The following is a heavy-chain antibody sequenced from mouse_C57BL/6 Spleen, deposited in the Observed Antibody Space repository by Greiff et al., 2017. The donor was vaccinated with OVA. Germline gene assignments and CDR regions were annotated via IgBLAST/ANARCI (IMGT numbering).Heavy chain of an antibody. V-gene: IGHV1-39*01. J-gene: IGHJ4*01. CDR2: LNPNYGNT. CDR1: GYSFTDSN. Sequence: VQLQQSGPELVKPGTSVKISCKASGYSFTDSNMNWVKQSNGKSLEWIGVLNPNYGNTSYKQKYKGKATLTVDPTSSTADIQLNNLTSEDSAVYYCAIGAYYSNYEGGAMDYWGQGTSVTVSS. D-gene: IGHD2-5*01. CDR3: AIGAYYSNYEGGAMDY.